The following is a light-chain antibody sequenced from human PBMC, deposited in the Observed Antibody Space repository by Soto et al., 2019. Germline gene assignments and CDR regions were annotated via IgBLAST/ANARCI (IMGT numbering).Light chain of an antibody. V-gene: IGLV2-14*01. CDR3: SSYTCGSTLVV. CDR2: EVT. J-gene: IGLJ2*01. CDR1: SSDVGAYNY. Sequence: QSALTQPASVSGSPGQSITISCTGSSSDVGAYNYVSWYQQHPGKAPRLMIYEVTNRPLGVSNRFSGSKSGNTASLSISGLRAEDEADYYCSSYTCGSTLVVFGGGTKVTVL.